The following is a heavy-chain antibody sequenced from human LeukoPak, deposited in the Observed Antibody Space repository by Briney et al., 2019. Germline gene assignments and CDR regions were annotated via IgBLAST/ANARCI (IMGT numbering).Heavy chain of an antibody. CDR2: INSISSTI. CDR1: GFTFSSYS. CDR3: ARGAIEWFGELSAQDY. D-gene: IGHD3-10*01. Sequence: AGSLRLSCAASGFTFSSYSMNWVRQAPGKGLHWVSYINSISSTIYYSYSVKGRFTISKDNAKNSLYLQMNSLRDEDTAVYYCARGAIEWFGELSAQDYWGQGTLVTVSS. V-gene: IGHV3-48*02. J-gene: IGHJ4*02.